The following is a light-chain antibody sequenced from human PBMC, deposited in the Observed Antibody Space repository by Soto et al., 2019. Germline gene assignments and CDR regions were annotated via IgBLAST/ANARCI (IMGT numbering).Light chain of an antibody. J-gene: IGKJ5*01. CDR1: QSVSRN. CDR3: QQYDNWPPT. CDR2: GAS. Sequence: EIVMTQSPATLSVTTGERATLYCRASQSVSRNLAWYQQEPGQAPRLLIYGASIRAPDIPAKFSGSVSETEFTLTISSLQSEDFAVYYCQQYDNWPPTFGQGTRLEIK. V-gene: IGKV3-15*01.